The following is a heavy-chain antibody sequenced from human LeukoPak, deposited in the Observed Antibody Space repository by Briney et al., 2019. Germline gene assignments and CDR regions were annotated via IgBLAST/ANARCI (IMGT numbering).Heavy chain of an antibody. V-gene: IGHV3-15*01. J-gene: IGHJ4*02. CDR2: IKSKTDGGTT. Sequence: GGSLRLSCAASGFTFSNAWMSWVRQAPGKGLEWVGRIKSKTDGGTTDYAAPVKGRFTISRDDLKNTLYLQMNSLKTEDTAVYYCTTTYYYDSSGYYLWGQGTLVTVSS. CDR1: GFTFSNAW. CDR3: TTTYYYDSSGYYL. D-gene: IGHD3-22*01.